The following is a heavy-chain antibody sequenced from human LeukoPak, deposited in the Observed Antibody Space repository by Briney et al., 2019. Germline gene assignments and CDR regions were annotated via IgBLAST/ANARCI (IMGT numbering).Heavy chain of an antibody. CDR3: AKSGVTMVRARYYYYMDV. CDR1: GFTFDDYA. D-gene: IGHD3-10*01. J-gene: IGHJ6*03. Sequence: GSLRLSCSASGFTFDDYAMHWVRQAPGKGLEWVSLISWDGGSTYYADSVKGRFTISRDNSKNSLYLQMNSLRTEDTALYYCAKSGVTMVRARYYYYMDVWGKGTTVTVSS. V-gene: IGHV3-43D*03. CDR2: ISWDGGST.